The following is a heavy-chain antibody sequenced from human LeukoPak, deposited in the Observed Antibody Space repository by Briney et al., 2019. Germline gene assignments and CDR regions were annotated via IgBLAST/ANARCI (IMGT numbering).Heavy chain of an antibody. CDR3: ARFGLWFGVFDY. V-gene: IGHV1-18*01. CDR1: GYTFTSYG. D-gene: IGHD3-10*01. CDR2: ISAYSGNA. Sequence: ASVKVSCKASGYTFTSYGISWVRQAPGQGLEWMGWISAYSGNANYAQKLQGRVTTTTDTSTSTAYMELRSLRSDDTAVYYCARFGLWFGVFDYWGQGTLVTVSS. J-gene: IGHJ4*02.